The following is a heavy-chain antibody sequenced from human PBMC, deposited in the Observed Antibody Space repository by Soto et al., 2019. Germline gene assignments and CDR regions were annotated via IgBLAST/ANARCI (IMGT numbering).Heavy chain of an antibody. CDR1: GGSISSYY. CDR3: AREALTMVRGVIDNWFDP. CDR2: IYTSGST. Sequence: SETLSLTCTVSGGSISSYYWSWIRQPAGKGLEWIGRIYTSGSTNYNPSLKSRVTMSVDTSKNQFSLKLSSVTAADTAVYYCAREALTMVRGVIDNWFDPWGQGTLVTVSS. D-gene: IGHD3-10*01. J-gene: IGHJ5*02. V-gene: IGHV4-4*07.